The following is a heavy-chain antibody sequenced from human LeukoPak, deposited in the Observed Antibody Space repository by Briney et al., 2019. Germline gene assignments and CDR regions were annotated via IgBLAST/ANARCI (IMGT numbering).Heavy chain of an antibody. CDR3: ARVSGSPPNGGYAPD. CDR2: ISAYNGNT. CDR1: GYTFTSYG. D-gene: IGHD5-12*01. J-gene: IGHJ4*02. Sequence: GASVKVSCKASGYTFTSYGISWVRQAPGQGLEWMGWISAYNGNTNYAQKLQGRVTMTTDTSTSTAYMELRSLRSDDTAVYYCARVSGSPPNGGYAPDWGQGTLVTVSS. V-gene: IGHV1-18*01.